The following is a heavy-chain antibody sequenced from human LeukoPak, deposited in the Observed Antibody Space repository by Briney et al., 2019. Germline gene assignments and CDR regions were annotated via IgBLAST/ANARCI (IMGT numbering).Heavy chain of an antibody. V-gene: IGHV4-59*12. CDR1: GGSISNYY. Sequence: SETLSLTCTVSGGSISNYYWSWIRQPPGKGLEWLGYIFYSGSTNYNPSLKSRVTISVDTSKNQFSLKLSSVTAADTAVYYCARDGNWFDPWGQGTLVTVSS. CDR2: IFYSGST. J-gene: IGHJ5*02. CDR3: ARDGNWFDP.